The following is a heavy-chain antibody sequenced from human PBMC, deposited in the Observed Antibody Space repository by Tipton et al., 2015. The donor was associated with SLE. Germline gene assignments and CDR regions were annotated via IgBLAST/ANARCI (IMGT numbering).Heavy chain of an antibody. Sequence: VQLVQSGAEVKKPGSSVKVSCKASGGTFSSYAISWVRQAPGQGLEWMGGIIPIFGTANYAQKFQGRVTITTDESTSTAYMELSSLRSEDTAAYYCASGDCSSTSCYRAEYFQHWGQGTLVTVSS. CDR2: IIPIFGTA. V-gene: IGHV1-69*01. CDR1: GGTFSSYA. D-gene: IGHD2-2*01. CDR3: ASGDCSSTSCYRAEYFQH. J-gene: IGHJ1*01.